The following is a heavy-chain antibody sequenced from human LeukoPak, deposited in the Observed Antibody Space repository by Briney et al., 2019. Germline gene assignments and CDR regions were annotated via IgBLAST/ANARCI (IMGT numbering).Heavy chain of an antibody. Sequence: SVKVSCKASGGTFSSYAISWVRQAPGQGLEWMGRIIPILGIANYAQKFQGRVTITADKSTSTAYMELSSLRSEDTAVYYCVVVVTATEYYFDYWGQGTLVTVSS. V-gene: IGHV1-69*04. CDR2: IIPILGIA. CDR3: VVVVTATEYYFDY. CDR1: GGTFSSYA. D-gene: IGHD2-21*02. J-gene: IGHJ4*02.